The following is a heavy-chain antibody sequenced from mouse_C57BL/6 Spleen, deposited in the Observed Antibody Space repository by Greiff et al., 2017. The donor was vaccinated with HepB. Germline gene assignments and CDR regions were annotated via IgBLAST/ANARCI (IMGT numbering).Heavy chain of an antibody. Sequence: DVQLVESGGGLVQPGGSLSLSCAASGFTFTDYYMSWVRQPPGKALEWLGFIRNKANGYTTEYSASVKGRFTISRDNSQSILYLQMKALRAEDSATYYCARFYGSSYEYFDVWGTGTTVTVSS. CDR2: IRNKANGYTT. D-gene: IGHD1-1*01. CDR3: ARFYGSSYEYFDV. J-gene: IGHJ1*03. CDR1: GFTFTDYY. V-gene: IGHV7-3*01.